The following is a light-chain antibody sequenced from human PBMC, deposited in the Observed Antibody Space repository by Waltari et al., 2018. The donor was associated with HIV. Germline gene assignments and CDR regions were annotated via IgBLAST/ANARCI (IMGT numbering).Light chain of an antibody. CDR3: QSYDTSNSHWV. Sequence: FILTQPHSVSGSPGKTVNISCTRSSGSIASNYVQWFQQRPGSAPINVIYQNNQRASGVAYRFSGSIDRSSNSASLTISGLKTEDEADFFCQSYDTSNSHWVFGGGTKLTVL. CDR2: QNN. J-gene: IGLJ3*02. CDR1: SGSIASNY. V-gene: IGLV6-57*03.